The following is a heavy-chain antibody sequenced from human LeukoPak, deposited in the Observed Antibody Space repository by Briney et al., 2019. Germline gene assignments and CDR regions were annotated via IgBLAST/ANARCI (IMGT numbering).Heavy chain of an antibody. CDR1: GFTFSSYW. Sequence: GGSLRHSCAASGFTFSSYWMSWVRQAPGKGLEWVANIKQDGSEKYYVDSVKGRFTISRDNAKNSLYLQMNSLRAEDTAVYYCARDIVATPSGGFDYWGQGTLVTVSS. J-gene: IGHJ4*02. D-gene: IGHD5-12*01. CDR2: IKQDGSEK. V-gene: IGHV3-7*01. CDR3: ARDIVATPSGGFDY.